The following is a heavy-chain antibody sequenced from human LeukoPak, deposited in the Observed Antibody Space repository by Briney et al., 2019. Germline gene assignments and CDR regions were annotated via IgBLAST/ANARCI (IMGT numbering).Heavy chain of an antibody. Sequence: SQTLSLTCTVSGGSISSGGYYWSWIRQPPGKGLERIGYIYYSGSTNYNPSLKSRVTISVDTSKNQFSLKLSSVTAADTAVYYCARGSPDCGGDCSTFDYWGQGTLVTVSS. CDR2: IYYSGST. J-gene: IGHJ4*02. D-gene: IGHD2-21*01. V-gene: IGHV4-61*08. CDR3: ARGSPDCGGDCSTFDY. CDR1: GGSISSGGYY.